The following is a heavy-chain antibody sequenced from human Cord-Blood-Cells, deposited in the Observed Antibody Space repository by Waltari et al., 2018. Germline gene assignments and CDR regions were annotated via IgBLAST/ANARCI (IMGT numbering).Heavy chain of an antibody. V-gene: IGHV3-33*01. CDR3: ARGRGITGTTDY. J-gene: IGHJ4*02. CDR2: IWYDGSNK. CDR1: GFTFSSYG. Sequence: QVQRVESGGGVVQPGRSLRLSCAASGFTFSSYGMHWVRQAPGKGLGWVAVIWYDGSNKYYADSVKGRFTIARDNSKNTLYLQMNSLRAEDTAVYYCARGRGITGTTDYWGQGTLVTVSS. D-gene: IGHD1-7*01.